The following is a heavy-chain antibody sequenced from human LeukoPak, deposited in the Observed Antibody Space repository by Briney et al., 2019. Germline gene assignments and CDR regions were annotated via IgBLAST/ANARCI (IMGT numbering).Heavy chain of an antibody. J-gene: IGHJ1*01. CDR1: GYTYTSYD. V-gene: IGHV1-8*01. CDR3: ARDLGLPGTRQH. D-gene: IGHD3-10*01. CDR2: MNPNSGNT. Sequence: ASVKVSCKASGYTYTSYDINWVRQATGQGLEWMGWMNPNSGNTGYAQKFQGRVTMTRNTSISTAYMELSSLRSEDTAVYYCARDLGLPGTRQHWGQGTLVTVSS.